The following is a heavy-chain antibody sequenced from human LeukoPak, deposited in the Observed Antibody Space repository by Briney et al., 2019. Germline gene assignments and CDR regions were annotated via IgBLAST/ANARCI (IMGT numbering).Heavy chain of an antibody. J-gene: IGHJ4*02. D-gene: IGHD5-12*01. CDR2: ISAGGSIT. CDR3: ARGSGDIVATADFDY. Sequence: GGSLRLSCAASGFTFSSYAMSWVRQAPGKGLEWVSAISAGGSITYYADSVKGRFTISRDNSKNTLYLQMNSLRAEDTAVYYCARGSGDIVATADFDYWGQGTLVTVSS. CDR1: GFTFSSYA. V-gene: IGHV3-23*01.